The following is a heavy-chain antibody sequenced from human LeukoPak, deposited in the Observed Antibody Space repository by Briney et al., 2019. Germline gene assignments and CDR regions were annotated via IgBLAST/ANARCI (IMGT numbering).Heavy chain of an antibody. CDR1: GFTFSSYG. CDR3: AKYPKTDY. CDR2: ISANSGNS. J-gene: IGHJ4*02. V-gene: IGHV3-23*01. Sequence: PGGSLRLSCLASGSASGFTFSSYGMSWVRQAPGKGLEWVSAISANSGNSYYIDSVKGRFTISRDNSKNTLYLQMNSLRAEDTALYYCAKYPKTDYWGQGTLVTVSS.